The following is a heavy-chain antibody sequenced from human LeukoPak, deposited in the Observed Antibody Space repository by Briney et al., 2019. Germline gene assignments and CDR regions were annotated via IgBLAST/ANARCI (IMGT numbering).Heavy chain of an antibody. CDR2: IYTSGST. V-gene: IGHV4-4*09. Sequence: SETLSLTCTVSGGSISSYYWTWIRQPPGQGLEWIGYIYTSGSTNYNPSLKSRVTISVDTSKNQFSLKLSSVTAADTAVYYCARIKKGYMDVWGKGTTVTVSS. J-gene: IGHJ6*03. CDR3: ARIKKGYMDV. CDR1: GGSISSYY.